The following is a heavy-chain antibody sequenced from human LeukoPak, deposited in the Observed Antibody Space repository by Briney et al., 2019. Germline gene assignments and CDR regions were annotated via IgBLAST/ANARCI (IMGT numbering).Heavy chain of an antibody. D-gene: IGHD2-15*01. Sequence: PGGSLRLSCTASGINFGTSWMSWVRQSPGKGLEFLANIKYDGTVKNYLDSVKGRFAISRDNPKNSMYLQMDSLRAEDTAIHYCARDPDSSAFDYWGQGALVTVSS. CDR3: ARDPDSSAFDY. CDR1: GINFGTSW. V-gene: IGHV3-7*01. J-gene: IGHJ4*02. CDR2: IKYDGTVK.